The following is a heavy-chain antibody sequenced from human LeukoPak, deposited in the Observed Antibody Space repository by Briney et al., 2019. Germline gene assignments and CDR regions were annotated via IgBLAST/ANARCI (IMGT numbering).Heavy chain of an antibody. CDR3: ARLAYDYVWGTYRAFDY. CDR2: IYYSGST. J-gene: IGHJ4*02. D-gene: IGHD3-16*02. CDR1: GDSINSYY. Sequence: SETLSLTCTVSGDSINSYYWSWIRQPPGKLLEWIGYIYYSGSTNYNPSLKSRVTISIDTSKNQFSLNLTSVTAADTAVYYCARLAYDYVWGTYRAFDYWGQGTLVTVSS. V-gene: IGHV4-59*08.